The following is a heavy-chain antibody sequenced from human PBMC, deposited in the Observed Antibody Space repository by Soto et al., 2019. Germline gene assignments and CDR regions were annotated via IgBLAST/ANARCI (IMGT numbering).Heavy chain of an antibody. CDR1: GFTFSSYG. V-gene: IGHV3-30*18. CDR2: ISYDGSNK. D-gene: IGHD1-26*01. Sequence: GGSLRLSCAASGFTFSSYGMHWVRQAPGKGLEWVAVISYDGSNKYYADSVKGRFTISRDNSKNTLYLQMNSLRAEDTAVYYCAKDLRSGSYYWSPVYWGQGILVTVSS. J-gene: IGHJ4*02. CDR3: AKDLRSGSYYWSPVY.